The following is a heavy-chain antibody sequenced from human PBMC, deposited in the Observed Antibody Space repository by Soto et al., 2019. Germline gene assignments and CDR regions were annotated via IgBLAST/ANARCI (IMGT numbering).Heavy chain of an antibody. V-gene: IGHV4-59*01. Sequence: SETLSLTCTVSGGSISSYYWSWIRQPPGKGLEWIGYIYYSGSTNYNPSLKSRVTISVDTSKNQFSLKLSSVTAADTAVYYCARGLAAHPFDYWGQGTLVTVSS. CDR1: GGSISSYY. CDR2: IYYSGST. CDR3: ARGLAAHPFDY. D-gene: IGHD6-6*01. J-gene: IGHJ4*02.